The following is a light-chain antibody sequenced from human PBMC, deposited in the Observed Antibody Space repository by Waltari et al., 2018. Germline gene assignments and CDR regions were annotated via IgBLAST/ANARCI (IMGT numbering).Light chain of an antibody. J-gene: IGKJ2*01. CDR2: KSF. CDR1: QSVSNW. V-gene: IGKV1-5*03. Sequence: DIQMTESPATLSAYVGDRVTITCRASQSVSNWWAWYHRKQGKAPKVLIYKSFTLQSGVPSRFSGSGSETEFSLTISSLQPDDFATYYCQQYNIWPYTFGQGTTLEI. CDR3: QQYNIWPYT.